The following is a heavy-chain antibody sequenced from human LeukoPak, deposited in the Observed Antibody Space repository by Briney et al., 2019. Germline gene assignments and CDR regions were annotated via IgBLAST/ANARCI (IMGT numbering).Heavy chain of an antibody. CDR3: ARGGIAVANSNWFDP. V-gene: IGHV5-51*01. Sequence: GESLKISCKGSGYSFTSYWIGWVRQMPGKGLEWMGIIYPGDSDTRYSPSFQGQVTISDDKSISTAYLQWSSLKASDTAMYYCARGGIAVANSNWFDPWGQGTLVTVSS. CDR2: IYPGDSDT. J-gene: IGHJ5*02. CDR1: GYSFTSYW. D-gene: IGHD6-19*01.